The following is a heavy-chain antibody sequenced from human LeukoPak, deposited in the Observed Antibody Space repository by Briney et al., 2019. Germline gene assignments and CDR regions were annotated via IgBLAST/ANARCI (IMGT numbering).Heavy chain of an antibody. V-gene: IGHV3-23*01. Sequence: GGSLRLSCAASGFTFSSYEMNWVRQAPGKGLEWVSAIGGNSGSTYYAGSVKGRFTISRDDSRDTLYLQMNSLRAEDTAVYYCAKGNGDYGRYYFDYWGQGTLVTVSS. D-gene: IGHD4-17*01. CDR1: GFTFSSYE. CDR2: IGGNSGST. J-gene: IGHJ4*02. CDR3: AKGNGDYGRYYFDY.